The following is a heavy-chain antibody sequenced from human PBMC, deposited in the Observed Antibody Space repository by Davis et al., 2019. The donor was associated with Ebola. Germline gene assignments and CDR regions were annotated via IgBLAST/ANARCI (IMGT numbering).Heavy chain of an antibody. CDR3: ARVAWRIAARLSPRFDY. J-gene: IGHJ4*02. D-gene: IGHD6-6*01. Sequence: PGGSLRLSCAASGFTVSSNYMSCVRQAPGKGLEWVSVIYSGGSTYYADSVKGRFTISRDNSKNTLYLQMNSLRAEDTAVYYCARVAWRIAARLSPRFDYWGQGTLVTVSS. CDR1: GFTVSSNY. V-gene: IGHV3-53*01. CDR2: IYSGGST.